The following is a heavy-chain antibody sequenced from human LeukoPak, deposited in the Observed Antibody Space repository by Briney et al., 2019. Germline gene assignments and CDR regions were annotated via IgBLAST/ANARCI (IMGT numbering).Heavy chain of an antibody. CDR3: TRDPRLCDY. Sequence: GGSLRLSCAASGFTFRDFYMTWIRQAPGKGLEWVAYIGPSGAIMNYADSVKGRFTVSRDNAENSLYLHMNSLRAEDTAVYYCTRDPRLCDYWGQGTLVTVSS. V-gene: IGHV3-11*01. J-gene: IGHJ4*02. CDR1: GFTFRDFY. CDR2: IGPSGAIM.